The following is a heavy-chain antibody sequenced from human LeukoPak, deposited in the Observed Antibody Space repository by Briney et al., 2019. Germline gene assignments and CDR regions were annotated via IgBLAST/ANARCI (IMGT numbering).Heavy chain of an antibody. D-gene: IGHD6-19*01. J-gene: IGHJ4*02. Sequence: ASVKVSCKASGYTFTSYGISWVRQAPGQGLEWMGWISAYNGNTNYAQKLQGRVTMTTDTSTSTAYMELRSLRPDDTAVYYCARARSSGWKYSYDYWGQGTLVTVSS. V-gene: IGHV1-18*01. CDR1: GYTFTSYG. CDR3: ARARSSGWKYSYDY. CDR2: ISAYNGNT.